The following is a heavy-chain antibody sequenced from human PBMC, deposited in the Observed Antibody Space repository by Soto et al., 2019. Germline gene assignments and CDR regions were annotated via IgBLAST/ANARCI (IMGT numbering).Heavy chain of an antibody. CDR1: GFAFGSYW. CDR3: LRDQRHWNEFADQ. Sequence: VQLVESGGGLVQPGGSLRLSYAASGFAFGSYWMHWVRQAPGKGLVWVSRISQDGAIATQADSVKGRFTISRDNAKNTLFLQMNSLRADDTAVYYCLRDQRHWNEFADQWGQGTLVTVSS. D-gene: IGHD1-1*01. CDR2: ISQDGAIA. J-gene: IGHJ4*02. V-gene: IGHV3-74*01.